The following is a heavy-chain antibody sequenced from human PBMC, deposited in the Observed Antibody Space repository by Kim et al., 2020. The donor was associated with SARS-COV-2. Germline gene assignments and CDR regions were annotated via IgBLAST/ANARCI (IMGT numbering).Heavy chain of an antibody. CDR2: INSDGSST. V-gene: IGHV3-74*01. D-gene: IGHD2-15*01. CDR3: ARRYCSGGSCYSGYFQH. CDR1: GFTFSSYW. Sequence: GGSLRLSCAASGFTFSSYWMHWVRQAPGKGLVWVSRINSDGSSTSYADSVKGRFTISRDNAKNTLYLQMNSLRAEDTAVYYCARRYCSGGSCYSGYFQHWGQGTLVTVSS. J-gene: IGHJ1*01.